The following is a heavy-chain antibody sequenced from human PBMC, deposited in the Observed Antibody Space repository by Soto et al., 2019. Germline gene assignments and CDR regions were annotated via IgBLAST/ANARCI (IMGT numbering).Heavy chain of an antibody. CDR2: INPDGSST. J-gene: IGHJ4*02. Sequence: GGSLRLSCAASGFTFNRYSMNWVRQAPGKGLVWVSRINPDGSSTSYADFVKGRFTISRDNAKNTVYLQMNSLRAEDTAVYYCIATTGTEFDYWGQGTLVTVSS. CDR1: GFTFNRYS. V-gene: IGHV3-74*01. CDR3: IATTGTEFDY. D-gene: IGHD6-13*01.